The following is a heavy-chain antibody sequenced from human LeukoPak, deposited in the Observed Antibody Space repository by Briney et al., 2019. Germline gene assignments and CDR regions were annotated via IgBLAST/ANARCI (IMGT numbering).Heavy chain of an antibody. CDR2: IYYSGST. Sequence: PSETLSLTCTVSGGSISTYYWSWIRQSPGKGLEWIGYIYYSGSTKYNPSLESRVTISVDTSKNQYSLKLTSVTAADTAVYYCARHEIADNSGYYYLDYWGQGTLVTVSS. D-gene: IGHD3-22*01. CDR3: ARHEIADNSGYYYLDY. J-gene: IGHJ4*02. CDR1: GGSISTYY. V-gene: IGHV4-59*08.